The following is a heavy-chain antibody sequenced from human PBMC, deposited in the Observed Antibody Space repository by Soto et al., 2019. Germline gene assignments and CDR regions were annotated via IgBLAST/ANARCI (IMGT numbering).Heavy chain of an antibody. CDR2: INPKSGGT. D-gene: IGHD1-26*01. Sequence: ASVKVSCKASGDTLTANDIHWVLQAPGQGFEWMGWINPKSGGTKYPQKFQGRVTMTRDTSLSTVYMTLTRLTSDDTAVYYCARDLAKGGGSAGFDYWGQGTLVTVSS. J-gene: IGHJ4*02. CDR1: GDTLTAND. CDR3: ARDLAKGGGSAGFDY. V-gene: IGHV1-2*02.